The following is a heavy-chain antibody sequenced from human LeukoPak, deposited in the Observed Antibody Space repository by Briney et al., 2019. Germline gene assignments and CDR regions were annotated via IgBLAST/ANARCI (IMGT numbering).Heavy chain of an antibody. CDR1: GFTFSSYA. Sequence: GGSLRLSCADSGFTFSSYAMSWVRQAPGKGLEWVSAISGSGGSTYYADSVKGRFTISRDNSKNTLYLQMNSLRAEDTAVYYCAKEVERAVAGTWNYWGQGTLVTVSS. V-gene: IGHV3-23*01. J-gene: IGHJ4*02. CDR2: ISGSGGST. CDR3: AKEVERAVAGTWNY. D-gene: IGHD6-19*01.